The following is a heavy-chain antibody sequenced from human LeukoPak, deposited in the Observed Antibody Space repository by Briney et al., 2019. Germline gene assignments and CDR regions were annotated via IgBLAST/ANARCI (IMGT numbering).Heavy chain of an antibody. D-gene: IGHD3-22*01. CDR3: ARDVGDSSGYYWRIEINDAFDI. Sequence: PGGSLRLSCAVSGFTFSSYWMHRVRQAPGKGLVWVSRINRDGSSTSYADSVKGRFTISRDNAKNTLYLQMNSLRAEDTAVYYCARDVGDSSGYYWRIEINDAFDIWGQGTMVTVSS. CDR2: INRDGSST. CDR1: GFTFSSYW. J-gene: IGHJ3*02. V-gene: IGHV3-74*01.